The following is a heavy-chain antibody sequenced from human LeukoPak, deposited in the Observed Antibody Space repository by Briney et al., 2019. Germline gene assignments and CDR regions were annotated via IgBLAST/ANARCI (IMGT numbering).Heavy chain of an antibody. D-gene: IGHD1-26*01. CDR3: ARESYSTYYYYMDV. Sequence: SETLSLTCTVSGGSMNSNRYYWAWIRQPPGKGLEWIGSVSYTGSTHYNPSLKSRVTVAVAVDTSKKQFSLRLNSVAAADTAVYYCARESYSTYYYYMDVWGKGTTVTISS. J-gene: IGHJ6*03. CDR1: GGSMNSNRYY. V-gene: IGHV4-39*02. CDR2: VSYTGST.